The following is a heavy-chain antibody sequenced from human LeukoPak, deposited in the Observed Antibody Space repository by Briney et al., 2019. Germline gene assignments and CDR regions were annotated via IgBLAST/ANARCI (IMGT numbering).Heavy chain of an antibody. CDR3: SRESGPFCPFGY. D-gene: IGHD1-26*01. CDR1: GGSISGTNW. Sequence: PSGTLSLTCGVSGGSISGTNWWSWVRQPPGQGLEWTGEIALAGQTNYNPSLNGRVTMSLDKSSNQLSLHLTSVTAADTGTYFCSRESGPFCPFGYWGQGTLVLVSS. V-gene: IGHV4-4*02. J-gene: IGHJ4*02. CDR2: IALAGQT.